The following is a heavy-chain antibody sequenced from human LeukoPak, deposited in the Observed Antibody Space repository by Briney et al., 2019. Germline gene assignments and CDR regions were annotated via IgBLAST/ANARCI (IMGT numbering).Heavy chain of an antibody. CDR1: GFTFSSYS. Sequence: RGSLRLSCAASGFTFSSYSMNWVRQAPGKGLEWVSSISSSSSYIYYADSVKGRFTISRDNAKNSLYLQMNSLRAEDTAVYYCARELSLWFGESYLGPDAFDIWGQGTMVTVSS. D-gene: IGHD3-10*01. V-gene: IGHV3-21*01. CDR2: ISSSSSYI. J-gene: IGHJ3*02. CDR3: ARELSLWFGESYLGPDAFDI.